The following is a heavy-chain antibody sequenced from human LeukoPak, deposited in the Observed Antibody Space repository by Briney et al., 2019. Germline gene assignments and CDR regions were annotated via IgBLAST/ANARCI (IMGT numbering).Heavy chain of an antibody. J-gene: IGHJ4*02. CDR2: IYPGDSDT. D-gene: IGHD2-15*01. CDR3: ARLSGYSRHFDY. CDR1: GFTFTSYW. Sequence: GGSLRLSCAASGFTFTSYWIGWVRQMPGKGLEWMGIIYPGDSDTRYSPSFQGQVTISADKSITTAYLQWSSLKASDTAMYYSARLSGYSRHFDYWGQGTLVTVSS. V-gene: IGHV5-51*01.